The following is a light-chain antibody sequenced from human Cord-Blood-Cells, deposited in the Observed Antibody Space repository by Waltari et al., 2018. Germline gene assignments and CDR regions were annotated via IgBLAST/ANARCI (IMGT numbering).Light chain of an antibody. CDR1: SPNTRSST. V-gene: IGLV1-44*01. Sequence: QSVLTQPPSASGTPGQRVTISCSGSSPNTRSSTVNWYQQLPGTAPKLLIYSNNQRPSGVPDRFSGSKSGTSASLAISGLQSEDEADYYCAAWDDSLNGPVFGGGTKLTVL. CDR3: AAWDDSLNGPV. J-gene: IGLJ2*01. CDR2: SNN.